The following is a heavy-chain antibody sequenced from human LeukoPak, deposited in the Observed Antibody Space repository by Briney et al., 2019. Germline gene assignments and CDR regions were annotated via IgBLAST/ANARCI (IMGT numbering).Heavy chain of an antibody. CDR2: IIPILGIA. J-gene: IGHJ5*02. CDR1: GGTFSSYA. D-gene: IGHD3-10*01. CDR3: AFCGTMVRGVPGHWFDP. Sequence: GASVKVSCKASGGTFSSYAISWVRQAPGQGLEWMGRIIPILGIANYAQKFQGRVTITADKSTSTAYMELSSLRSEDTAVYYCAFCGTMVRGVPGHWFDPWGQGTLVTVSS. V-gene: IGHV1-69*04.